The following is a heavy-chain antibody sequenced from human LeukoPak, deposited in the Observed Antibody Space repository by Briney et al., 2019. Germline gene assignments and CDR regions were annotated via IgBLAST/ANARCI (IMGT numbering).Heavy chain of an antibody. Sequence: GGSLRLSCAASGFTFSRYALHWVRQAPGKGLEYVSSISTNGGSTYYANSVKGRFTISRDNSKNTLYLQMNSLRAEDTAVYYCAHISSSWPDYWGQGTLVTVSS. CDR3: AHISSSWPDY. CDR1: GFTFSRYA. J-gene: IGHJ4*02. V-gene: IGHV3-64*01. D-gene: IGHD6-13*01. CDR2: ISTNGGST.